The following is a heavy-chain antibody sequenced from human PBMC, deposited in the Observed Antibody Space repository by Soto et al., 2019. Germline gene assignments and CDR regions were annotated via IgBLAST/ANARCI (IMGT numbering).Heavy chain of an antibody. CDR3: ARGADFTLDY. V-gene: IGHV4-4*02. J-gene: IGHJ4*02. CDR2: IDRSGTT. Sequence: QVYLQESGPGLVEPSGTLSLSCAVSGGSISRDRWWNWVRQPPGKGLEWVGEIDRSGTTNYNPSHKSRVAMSVDKSRDQFSLQLTSVTAADTALYYCARGADFTLDYWGQGILVTVSS. CDR1: GGSISRDRW.